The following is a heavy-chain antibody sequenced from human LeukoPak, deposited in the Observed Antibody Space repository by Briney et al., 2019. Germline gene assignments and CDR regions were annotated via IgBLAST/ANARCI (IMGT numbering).Heavy chain of an antibody. Sequence: PGGSLRLSCAASGFXFSNYAITWVRQAPGKGLEWVSGLSAGGGGTYYADSVKGRFTLSRDNSKNTLYLQMNSLLAENTAVYYCAKAVKYSNTCYDYWGEGTLVTVSS. CDR3: AKAVKYSNTCYDY. D-gene: IGHD6-13*01. CDR1: GFXFSNYA. V-gene: IGHV3-23*01. CDR2: LSAGGGGT. J-gene: IGHJ4*02.